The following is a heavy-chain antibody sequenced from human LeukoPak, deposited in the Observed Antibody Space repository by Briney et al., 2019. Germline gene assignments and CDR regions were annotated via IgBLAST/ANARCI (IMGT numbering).Heavy chain of an antibody. Sequence: SETLSLTCTVSGGSISSSSYYWGWIRQPPGKGLEWIGSIYYSGSTYYNPSLKSRVTISVDTSKNQFSLKLTSVTAADTAVYYCARLGDSSSSNYFDNWGQGTLVTVSS. CDR3: ARLGDSSSSNYFDN. V-gene: IGHV4-39*07. D-gene: IGHD6-13*01. CDR2: IYYSGST. CDR1: GGSISSSSYY. J-gene: IGHJ4*02.